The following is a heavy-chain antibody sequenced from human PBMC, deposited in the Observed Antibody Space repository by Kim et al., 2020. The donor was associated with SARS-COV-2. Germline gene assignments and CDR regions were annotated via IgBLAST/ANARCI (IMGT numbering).Heavy chain of an antibody. CDR3: ATQWAY. Sequence: GGSLRLSCAASGFTLSNVYIGWVRQAPGKGLEWVGRIQKKTDGGTIQYAAPVKGRFTILRDESKNTLYLEMNSLKTEDTAVYYCATQWAYWGQATLVTVSS. D-gene: IGHD1-26*01. V-gene: IGHV3-15*01. CDR2: IQKKTDGGTI. J-gene: IGHJ4*02. CDR1: GFTLSNVY.